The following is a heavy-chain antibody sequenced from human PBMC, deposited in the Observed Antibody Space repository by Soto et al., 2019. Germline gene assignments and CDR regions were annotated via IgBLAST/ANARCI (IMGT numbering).Heavy chain of an antibody. CDR3: ARGVVTTMTFRPYYYDMEV. V-gene: IGHV1-69*12. J-gene: IGHJ6*02. CDR2: IIPIFGVT. D-gene: IGHD2-15*01. CDR1: GGTSSSYG. Sequence: QVQLAQSGADVKKPGSSVKVSCKASGGTSSSYGISWVRQAPGQGLEWMGGIIPIFGVTNYAQKFKGRLRITAEGSMSTSYMELSSLISEDTPVYYCARGVVTTMTFRPYYYDMEVWGQGTTVTVS.